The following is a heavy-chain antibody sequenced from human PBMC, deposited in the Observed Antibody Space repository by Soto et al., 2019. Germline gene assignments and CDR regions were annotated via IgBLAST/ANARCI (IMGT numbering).Heavy chain of an antibody. CDR2: IDPSDSYT. Sequence: EVQLVQSGAEVKKPGESLRISCKGSGYSFTSYWISWVRQMPGKGLEWMGRIDPSDSYTNYSPSFQGHVTISSDKSISTAYLQWSSLKASDPAMYYCTRLQAAAGDNDLTFDYWGQGTLVTVSS. V-gene: IGHV5-10-1*01. D-gene: IGHD6-13*01. J-gene: IGHJ4*02. CDR3: TRLQAAAGDNDLTFDY. CDR1: GYSFTSYW.